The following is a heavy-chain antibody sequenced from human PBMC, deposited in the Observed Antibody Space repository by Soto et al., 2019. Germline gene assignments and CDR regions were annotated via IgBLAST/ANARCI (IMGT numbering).Heavy chain of an antibody. J-gene: IGHJ4*02. CDR1: GYTFTGYY. CDR2: INPNSGGK. V-gene: IGHV1-2*04. CDR3: ARGGLSNQPPLLTLPGPLDY. D-gene: IGHD2-15*01. Sequence: GASVKVSCKASGYTFTGYYMHWVRQAPGQGLEWMGWINPNSGGKNYAQKFQGWVTMTRDTSISTAYMELSRLRSDDTAVYYCARGGLSNQPPLLTLPGPLDYWGQGTLVTVSS.